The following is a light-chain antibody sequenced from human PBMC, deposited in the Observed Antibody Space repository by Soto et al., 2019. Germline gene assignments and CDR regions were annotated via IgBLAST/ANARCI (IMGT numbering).Light chain of an antibody. CDR3: QHCGAAPIT. J-gene: IGKJ5*01. CDR2: GAS. Sequence: EIVLTQSPGSLSLSPGDRATLSCRASQSGGGNVAWYQPISGQHPKRLIFGASSRATGIADKFSGSGSGTDFTLTISRLEPEDFALYYCQHCGAAPITFGQGTRLEIK. V-gene: IGKV3-20*01. CDR1: QSGGGN.